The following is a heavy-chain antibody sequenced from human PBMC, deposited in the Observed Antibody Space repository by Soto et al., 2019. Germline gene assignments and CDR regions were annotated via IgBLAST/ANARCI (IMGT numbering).Heavy chain of an antibody. Sequence: ASVKVSCKASGYTFTSYAMHWVRQAPGQRLEWMGWINAGNGNTKYSQKFQGRVTITRDTSASTAYRELSSLRSEDTAVYYCARDTITIFGVVNYWFDPWGQGTLVTVSS. CDR3: ARDTITIFGVVNYWFDP. V-gene: IGHV1-3*01. J-gene: IGHJ5*02. D-gene: IGHD3-3*01. CDR1: GYTFTSYA. CDR2: INAGNGNT.